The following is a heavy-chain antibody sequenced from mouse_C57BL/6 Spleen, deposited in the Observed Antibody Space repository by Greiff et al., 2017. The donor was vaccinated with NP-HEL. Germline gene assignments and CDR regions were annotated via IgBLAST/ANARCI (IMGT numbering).Heavy chain of an antibody. Sequence: QVQLKQPGTELVKPGASVKLSCKASGYAFTSYWMHWVKQRPGQGLEWIGNINPSNGGTNYNEKFKSKATLTVDKSSSTAYMQLSSLTSEDSAVYYCARGVGAQAIDYWGKGTTLTVSS. CDR3: ARGVGAQAIDY. CDR1: GYAFTSYW. D-gene: IGHD1-3*01. J-gene: IGHJ2*01. V-gene: IGHV1-53*01. CDR2: INPSNGGT.